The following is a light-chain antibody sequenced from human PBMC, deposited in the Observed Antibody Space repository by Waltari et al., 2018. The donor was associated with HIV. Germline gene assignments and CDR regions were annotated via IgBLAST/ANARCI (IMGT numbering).Light chain of an antibody. V-gene: IGKV1-39*01. J-gene: IGKJ3*01. Sequence: DIRMTQSPSSMSAPSGDRITITCRASQTIRTSLNWFQQKPGKAPQLLIYVASTLQPGVSSRFSGRGSGSDFTLTISSLQPEDYATYYCQQTYIIPLTFGPGTKV. CDR3: QQTYIIPLT. CDR2: VAS. CDR1: QTIRTS.